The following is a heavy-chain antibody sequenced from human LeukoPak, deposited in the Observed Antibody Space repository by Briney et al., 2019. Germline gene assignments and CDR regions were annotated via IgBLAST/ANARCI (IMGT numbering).Heavy chain of an antibody. CDR3: ARALGLVDY. Sequence: SETLSLTCTVSGYFIRSGFYWGWIRQPAGKGLEWIGRIYTSGSTNYNPSLKSRVTISVDTSKNQFSLKLSSVTAADTAVYYCARALGLVDYWGQGTLVTVSS. V-gene: IGHV4-61*02. CDR1: GYFIRSGFY. J-gene: IGHJ4*02. CDR2: IYTSGST.